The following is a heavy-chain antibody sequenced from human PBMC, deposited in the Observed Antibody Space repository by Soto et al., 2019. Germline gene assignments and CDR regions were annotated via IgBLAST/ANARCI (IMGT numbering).Heavy chain of an antibody. CDR1: GGSFSDFY. V-gene: IGHV4-34*01. D-gene: IGHD6-19*01. CDR2: INHSGST. Sequence: PSETLSLTCAVHGGSFSDFYWTWIRQPPGKGLEWIGEINHSGSTNYNPSLKSRVAISVDTSKNQFSLNLTSVTAADTAVYYCGPRGAVADPRGYWGQGTLVTVSS. CDR3: GPRGAVADPRGY. J-gene: IGHJ4*02.